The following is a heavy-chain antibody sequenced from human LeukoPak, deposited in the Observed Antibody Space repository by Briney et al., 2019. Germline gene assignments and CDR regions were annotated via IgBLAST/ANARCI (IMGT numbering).Heavy chain of an antibody. Sequence: SETLSLTCTVSGGSLSTYYWSWIRQPPGKGLEWIAYIYYSGTTSYNPSLKSRVTISLDTSKNQFSLKLNSVTAADTAVYFCARGGAAAAGSAFDYWGQGTLVTVSS. CDR3: ARGGAAAAGSAFDY. J-gene: IGHJ4*02. CDR1: GGSLSTYY. CDR2: IYYSGTT. V-gene: IGHV4-59*01. D-gene: IGHD6-13*01.